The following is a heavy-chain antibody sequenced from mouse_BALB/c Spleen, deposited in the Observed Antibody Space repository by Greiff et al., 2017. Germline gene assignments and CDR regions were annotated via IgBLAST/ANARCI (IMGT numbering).Heavy chain of an antibody. J-gene: IGHJ2*01. V-gene: IGHV5-6-3*01. CDR3: ARPNYYGSSYFDY. CDR2: INSNGGST. Sequence: EVKLMESGGGLVQPGGSLKLSCAASGFTFSSYGMSWVRQTPDKRLELVATINSNGGSTYYPDSVKGRFTISRHNAKNTQYLKMSSLKSEDTAMYYCARPNYYGSSYFDYWGQGTTLTVSS. D-gene: IGHD1-1*01. CDR1: GFTFSSYG.